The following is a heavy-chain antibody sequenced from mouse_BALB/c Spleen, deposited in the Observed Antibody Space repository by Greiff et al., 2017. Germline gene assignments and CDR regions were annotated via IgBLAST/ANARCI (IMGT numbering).Heavy chain of an antibody. CDR1: GYTFSSYW. D-gene: IGHD1-2*01. CDR3: ARSITTATDLFDY. Sequence: QVHVKQSGAELMKPGASVKISCKATGYTFSSYWIEWVKQRPGHGLEWIGEILPGRGSTNYNEKFKGKATFTADTSSNTAYMQLSSLTYEDSAVYYCARSITTATDLFDYWGQGTTLTVSS. J-gene: IGHJ2*01. CDR2: ILPGRGST. V-gene: IGHV1-9*01.